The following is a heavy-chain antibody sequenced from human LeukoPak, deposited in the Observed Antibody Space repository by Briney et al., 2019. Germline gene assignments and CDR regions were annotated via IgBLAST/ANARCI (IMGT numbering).Heavy chain of an antibody. V-gene: IGHV4-39*01. CDR1: GGSISSSSYY. J-gene: IGHJ4*02. D-gene: IGHD2-8*01. CDR3: ARYMLHFDY. CDR2: IYYSGRT. Sequence: SETLSLTCTVSGGSISSSSYYWGWIRQPPGKGLEWIGSIYYSGRTYYNPSLKSRVTISVDTSKNQFSLKLTSVTAADTAVYYCARYMLHFDYWGQGTLVTVSS.